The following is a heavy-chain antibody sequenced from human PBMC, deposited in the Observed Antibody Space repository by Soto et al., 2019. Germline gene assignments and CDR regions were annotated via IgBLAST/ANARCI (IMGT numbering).Heavy chain of an antibody. CDR2: INHSGST. Sequence: PSETLSLTCSVYGGSFSGYYWSWIRQPPGKGLEWIGEINHSGSTNYNPSLKSRVTISVDTSKNQFSLKLSSVTAADTAVYYCARADLYGPPDYWGQGTLVTVSS. D-gene: IGHD3-16*01. CDR3: ARADLYGPPDY. V-gene: IGHV4-34*01. J-gene: IGHJ4*02. CDR1: GGSFSGYY.